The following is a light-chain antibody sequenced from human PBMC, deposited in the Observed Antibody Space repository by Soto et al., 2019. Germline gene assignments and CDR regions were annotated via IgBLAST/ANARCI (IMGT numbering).Light chain of an antibody. J-gene: IGLJ2*01. V-gene: IGLV2-8*01. CDR2: EVS. Sequence: QSVLTQPPSASGSPGQSVTISCTGTSSDVGGYNYLSWYQQYPGEAPKLIIYEVSERPSGVPDRFSGSKSGNTASLTVSGLQAEDEADYYCSSYAGINNPVVFGGGTKLTVL. CDR3: SSYAGINNPVV. CDR1: SSDVGGYNY.